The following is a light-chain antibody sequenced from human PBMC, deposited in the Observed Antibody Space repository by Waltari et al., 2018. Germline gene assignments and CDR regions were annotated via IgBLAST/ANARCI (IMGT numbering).Light chain of an antibody. CDR2: DVS. CDR3: SSYTSRATYV. V-gene: IGLV2-14*03. J-gene: IGLJ1*01. Sequence: QSALTQPASVSGSPGQSITISCTGTNSDIGGYNHVSWYQQHPGKAPKLMIYDVSMRPSGVSIRFSGSKSGNTASLTISGLQPDDKADYYCSSYTSRATYVFGTGTKVTVL. CDR1: NSDIGGYNH.